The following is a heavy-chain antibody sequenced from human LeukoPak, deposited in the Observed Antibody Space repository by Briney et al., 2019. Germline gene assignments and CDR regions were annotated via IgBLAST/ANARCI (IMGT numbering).Heavy chain of an antibody. Sequence: SSETLSLTCAVSGYSISSSYYWSWIRQPAGKGLEWIGRIYTSGSTNYNPSLKSRVTMSVDTSKNQFSLKLNSVTAADTAVYYCARIYYSRFDPWGQGTLVTVSS. CDR1: GYSISSSYY. CDR3: ARIYYSRFDP. CDR2: IYTSGST. D-gene: IGHD3-10*01. J-gene: IGHJ5*02. V-gene: IGHV4-4*07.